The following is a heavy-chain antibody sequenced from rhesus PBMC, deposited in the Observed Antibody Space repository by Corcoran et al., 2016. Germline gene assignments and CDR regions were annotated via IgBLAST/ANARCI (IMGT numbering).Heavy chain of an antibody. J-gene: IGHJ4*01. CDR1: GAFVNSNS. Sequence: QVQLQESGPGLVKSSETLSLTCAVSGAFVNSNSWTWIRQPPGKGLEWIGRIFGDGGSTSYTPSLTRRVTISRDTSKNQFSLKLNSVTAADTAVYYCGRGRVVNDRGLDSWGQGVLVTVSS. CDR2: IFGDGGST. D-gene: IGHD3-28*01. CDR3: GRGRVVNDRGLDS. V-gene: IGHV4-147*01.